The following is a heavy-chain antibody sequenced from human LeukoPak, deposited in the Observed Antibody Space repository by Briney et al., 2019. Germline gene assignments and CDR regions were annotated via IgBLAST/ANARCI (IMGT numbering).Heavy chain of an antibody. CDR2: IWYDGSNQ. CDR1: GLTFSRNG. Sequence: GTSLRLSCAVSGLTFSRNGMHWVRQAPGKGLEWVAVIWYDGSNQYYADSVKGRFTISRDNSKNTLFLQMNSLRADDTAVYYCARDITGWFGVFDIWGQGTMVTV. J-gene: IGHJ3*02. V-gene: IGHV3-33*01. D-gene: IGHD3-10*01. CDR3: ARDITGWFGVFDI.